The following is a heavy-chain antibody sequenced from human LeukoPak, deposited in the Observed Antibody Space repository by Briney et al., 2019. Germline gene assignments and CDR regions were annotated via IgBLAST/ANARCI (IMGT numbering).Heavy chain of an antibody. Sequence: SGTLSLTCSVSGGSISSYYGSWIRQPPGKGLEWIGYIYTSGSPNYNPSLKSRVTMSVDMSRRQFSLMLSSVTAADTAVYYCARATQRYCSGTTCFPYWFDPWGQGTLVTVSS. CDR2: IYTSGSP. CDR3: ARATQRYCSGTTCFPYWFDP. V-gene: IGHV4-4*09. D-gene: IGHD2-2*01. J-gene: IGHJ5*02. CDR1: GGSISSYY.